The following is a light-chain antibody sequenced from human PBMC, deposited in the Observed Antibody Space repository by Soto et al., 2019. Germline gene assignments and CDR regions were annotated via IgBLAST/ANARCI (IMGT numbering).Light chain of an antibody. Sequence: EIAMAQAPVTLSVFRGGIDALSCRASQSVSSNLAWYQQKPGQAPRLLIYGASTRATGVPARFSGSRSGTDFTLTISSLEPEDFAVDYCQQYDSSPLTVARGTKVDIK. CDR3: QQYDSSPLT. V-gene: IGKV3-15*01. J-gene: IGKJ4*01. CDR1: QSVSSN. CDR2: GAS.